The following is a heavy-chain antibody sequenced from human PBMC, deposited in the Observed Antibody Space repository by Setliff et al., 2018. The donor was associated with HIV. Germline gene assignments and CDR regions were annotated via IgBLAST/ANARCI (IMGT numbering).Heavy chain of an antibody. CDR1: GGSISSHY. V-gene: IGHV4-59*11. CDR2: IYYSGST. D-gene: IGHD3-10*01. CDR3: ARELLRSWDGSENSYKPYYFDY. J-gene: IGHJ4*02. Sequence: ASETLSLTCTVSGGSISSHYWSWIRQPPGKGLEWIGSIYYSGSTNYNPSLKSRVTISVDTSKNQFSLKLSSVTAADTAVYYCARELLRSWDGSENSYKPYYFDYWGQGTLVTVSS.